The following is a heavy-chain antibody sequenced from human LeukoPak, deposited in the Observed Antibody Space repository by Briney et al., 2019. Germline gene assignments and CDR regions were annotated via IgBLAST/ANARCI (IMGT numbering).Heavy chain of an antibody. CDR1: GFTFSSYA. Sequence: QPGGSLRLSCAASGFTFSSYAMHWVRQAPGKGLEWVAVISYDGSNKYYADSVKGRFTISRDNSKNTLYLQMNSLRAEDTAVYYCARDMDGSGSYLRGSHGLFNYWGQGTLVTVSS. D-gene: IGHD3-10*01. J-gene: IGHJ4*02. CDR2: ISYDGSNK. CDR3: ARDMDGSGSYLRGSHGLFNY. V-gene: IGHV3-30-3*01.